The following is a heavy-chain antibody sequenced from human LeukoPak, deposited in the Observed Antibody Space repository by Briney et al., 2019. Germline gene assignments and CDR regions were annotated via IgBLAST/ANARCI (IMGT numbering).Heavy chain of an antibody. CDR1: GYTFTSYD. CDR2: MNPNSGDT. Sequence: ASVKVSCKASGYTFTSYDINWVRQATGQGLQWMGWMNPNSGDTNYAQKYQGRVTLTRDTSINTAYMELSSLRFDDTAVYYCARVGRLGRGDDAFEIWGQGTMVTVSS. CDR3: ARVGRLGRGDDAFEI. V-gene: IGHV1-8*01. J-gene: IGHJ3*02. D-gene: IGHD3-16*01.